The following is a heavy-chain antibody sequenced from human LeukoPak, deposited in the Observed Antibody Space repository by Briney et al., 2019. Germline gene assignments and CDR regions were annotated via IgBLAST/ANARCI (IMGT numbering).Heavy chain of an antibody. CDR3: AKDEGDYGSGSYYPLV. CDR1: GFTFSSYA. V-gene: IGHV3-23*01. J-gene: IGHJ6*02. D-gene: IGHD3-10*01. CDR2: IEVGGAIT. Sequence: GGSLRLSCAASGFTFSSYAMTWVRRAPGKGLEWVSTIEVGGAITHYAASVKGRFTISRDSAKNSLYLQMNSLRAEDTALYYCAKDEGDYGSGSYYPLVWGQGTTVTVSS.